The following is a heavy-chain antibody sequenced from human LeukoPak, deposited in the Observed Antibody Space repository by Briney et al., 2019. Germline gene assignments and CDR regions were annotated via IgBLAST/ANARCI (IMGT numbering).Heavy chain of an antibody. V-gene: IGHV3-23*01. D-gene: IGHD6-13*01. CDR3: AKDFEYSGYSSSNFDY. CDR2: ISGSGGST. CDR1: GFIFSSFA. Sequence: PAGGSLRLSCGASGFIFSSFAMTWVRQAPRKGLEWVSGISGSGGSTYYADSVKGRFTISRDNSKNTLFLQMNSLRAEDTAVYYCAKDFEYSGYSSSNFDYWGQGTLVTVSS. J-gene: IGHJ4*02.